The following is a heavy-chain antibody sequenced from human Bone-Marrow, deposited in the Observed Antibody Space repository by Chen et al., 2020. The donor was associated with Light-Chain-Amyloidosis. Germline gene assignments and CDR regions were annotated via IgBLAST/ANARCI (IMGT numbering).Heavy chain of an antibody. J-gene: IGHJ4*02. CDR2: IYPDDSDA. CDR1: GYTFPNYW. Sequence: EVQLEQSGPEVKKPGESLKISCKGSGYTFPNYWIGWVRQMPGKGLEWMGVIYPDDSDARYSPSFEGQVTISADKSITTAYLQWRRLKASDTAMDYLARRRDGYKLDYWGQGTLVTVSS. D-gene: IGHD5-12*01. CDR3: ARRRDGYKLDY. V-gene: IGHV5-51*01.